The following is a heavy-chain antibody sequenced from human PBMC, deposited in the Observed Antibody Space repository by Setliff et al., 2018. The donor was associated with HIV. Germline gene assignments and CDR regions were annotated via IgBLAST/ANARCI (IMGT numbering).Heavy chain of an antibody. CDR1: GFTFSDHY. V-gene: IGHV4-34*08. Sequence: SETLSLRLSCAASGFTFSDHYMDWVRQPPGKGLEWIGEIYHTGSTNYNPSLKSRVTIPVDKSSNQFSLKMTYVAAADTAVYYCATVTMVRLIGVYHMDVWGKGTTVTVSS. CDR2: IYHTGST. CDR3: ATVTMVRLIGVYHMDV. J-gene: IGHJ6*03. D-gene: IGHD3-10*01.